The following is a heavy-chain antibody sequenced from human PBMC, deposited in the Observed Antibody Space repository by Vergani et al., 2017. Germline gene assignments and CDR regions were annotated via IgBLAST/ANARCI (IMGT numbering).Heavy chain of an antibody. CDR2: IYYSGST. D-gene: IGHD7-27*01. V-gene: IGHV4-59*04. CDR3: VRSQLGIFDH. Sequence: QVQLQESGPGLVKPSETLSLICTVSGGSISSYYWGWIRQPPGKGLEWIGSIYYSGSTYYNPSLQSRLSISVDTSRNQFSLKVTSVTAADTAVYYCVRSQLGIFDHWGQGALVAVSS. CDR1: GGSISSYY. J-gene: IGHJ4*02.